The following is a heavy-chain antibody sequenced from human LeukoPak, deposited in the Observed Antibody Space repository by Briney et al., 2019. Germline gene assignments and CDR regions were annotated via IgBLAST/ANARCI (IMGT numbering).Heavy chain of an antibody. J-gene: IGHJ4*02. D-gene: IGHD5-18*01. CDR2: IYHSGST. Sequence: ETLSLTCAVSGYSISSGYYWGWIRQPPGKGLEWIGSIYHSGSTYYNPSLKSRVTISVDTSKNQFSLKLSSVTAADTAVYYCARHSTAMATGYWGQGTLVTVSS. CDR1: GYSISSGYY. V-gene: IGHV4-38-2*01. CDR3: ARHSTAMATGY.